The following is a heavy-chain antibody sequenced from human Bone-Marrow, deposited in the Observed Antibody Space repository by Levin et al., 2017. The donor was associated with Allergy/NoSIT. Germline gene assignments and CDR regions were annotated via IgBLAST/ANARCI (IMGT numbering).Heavy chain of an antibody. CDR1: GGSFDDDF. V-gene: IGHV4-34*01. D-gene: IGHD3-16*01. Sequence: GSLRLSCAVSGGSFDDDFWSWIRQSPGKGLEWIGEVTHSGVTEYNPSLKSRVTISVDSSKKQFSLKVTSVTAADTGVYYCARQRCNHVGGCFGDDWFDSWGRGTLVTVSS. CDR3: ARQRCNHVGGCFGDDWFDS. J-gene: IGHJ5*01. CDR2: VTHSGVT.